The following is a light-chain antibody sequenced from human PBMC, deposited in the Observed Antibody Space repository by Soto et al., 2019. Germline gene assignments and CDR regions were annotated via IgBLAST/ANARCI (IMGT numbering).Light chain of an antibody. V-gene: IGLV2-14*03. CDR2: DVT. Sequence: QSALTQPASVSGSPGQSMTISCTGTSDDVGAYDFVSWYQEHPGKAPKLMIYDVTHRPSGVSNRFSGSKSGNTASLTISGLQPEDEADYYCSSYRRSSTFYVFGTGTKLTVL. CDR1: SDDVGAYDF. CDR3: SSYRRSSTFYV. J-gene: IGLJ1*01.